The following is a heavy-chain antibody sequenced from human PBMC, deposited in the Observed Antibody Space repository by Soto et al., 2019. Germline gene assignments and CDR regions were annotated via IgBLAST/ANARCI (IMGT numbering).Heavy chain of an antibody. V-gene: IGHV3-15*01. CDR3: ARGHRSSGKIFDS. CDR2: IKSKSAGGTT. CDR1: GCTFSNAW. D-gene: IGHD3-22*01. Sequence: PGGSLRLSCAASGCTFSNAWMSWVRPAPGKGLEWVGRIKSKSAGGTTEYDAPVKDRFTISRDDSKNTLYLQMNSLKIEDTAVYYCARGHRSSGKIFDSWGQGTLVTVSS. J-gene: IGHJ4*02.